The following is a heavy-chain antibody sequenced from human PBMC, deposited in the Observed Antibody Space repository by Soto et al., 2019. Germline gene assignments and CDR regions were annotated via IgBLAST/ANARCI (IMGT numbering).Heavy chain of an antibody. CDR3: ARERGVLSEAFDI. Sequence: PSQTLSLTCAISGDSVSSNSAAWNWLRQSPSRGLEWLGRTYYRSRWYNDYVVSVKSRITINPDTSKNQFSLQLNSVTPEDTAVYYYARERGVLSEAFDIWGQGTVVTVSS. CDR1: GDSVSSNSAA. CDR2: TYYRSRWYN. J-gene: IGHJ3*02. D-gene: IGHD3-10*01. V-gene: IGHV6-1*01.